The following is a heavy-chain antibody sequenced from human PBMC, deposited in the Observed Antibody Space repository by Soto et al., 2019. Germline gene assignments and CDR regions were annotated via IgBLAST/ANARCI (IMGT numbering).Heavy chain of an antibody. CDR1: GFTFSDYY. CDR2: ISSSGSTI. CDR3: AITMGSSWFTTDPSALKFDY. V-gene: IGHV3-11*01. D-gene: IGHD6-13*01. Sequence: PGGSLRLSCAASGFTFSDYYMSWIRQAPGKGLEWVSYISSSGSTIYYADLVKGRFTISRDNAKNSLYLQMNSLRAEDTAVYYCAITMGSSWFTTDPSALKFDYWGQGTLVTVSS. J-gene: IGHJ4*02.